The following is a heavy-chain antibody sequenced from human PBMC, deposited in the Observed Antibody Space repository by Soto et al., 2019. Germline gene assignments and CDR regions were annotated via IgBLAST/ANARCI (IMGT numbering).Heavy chain of an antibody. D-gene: IGHD6-19*01. Sequence: PSETLSLTCAVYGGSFSGYYCSWSRQPPGKGLEWIGEINHSGSTNYNPSLKSRVTISVDTSKNQFSLKLSSVTAADTAVYYCARAAAVAKGLDYWGQGTLVTVSS. J-gene: IGHJ4*02. CDR2: INHSGST. V-gene: IGHV4-34*01. CDR3: ARAAAVAKGLDY. CDR1: GGSFSGYY.